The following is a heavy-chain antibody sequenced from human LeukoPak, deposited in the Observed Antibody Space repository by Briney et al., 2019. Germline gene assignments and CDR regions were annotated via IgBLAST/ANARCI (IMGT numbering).Heavy chain of an antibody. V-gene: IGHV3-53*01. D-gene: IGHD4/OR15-4a*01. CDR3: ARRAGAYSHPYDY. CDR1: GFTFSSNS. CDR2: IYSDNT. Sequence: PGGSLRLSCTVSGFTFSSNSMSWVRQAPGKGLEWVSFIYSDNTHYSDSEKGRFTISRDNSKNTLYLQMNSLRAEDTAVYYCARRAGAYSHPYDYWGQGTLVTVSS. J-gene: IGHJ4*02.